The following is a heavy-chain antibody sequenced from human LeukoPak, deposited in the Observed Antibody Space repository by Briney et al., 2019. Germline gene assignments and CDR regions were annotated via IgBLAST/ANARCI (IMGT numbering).Heavy chain of an antibody. CDR3: ARQYGDDRYNWFDP. CDR1: GYTFTGYY. D-gene: IGHD4-17*01. CDR2: LNPNTGGT. V-gene: IGHV1-2*02. J-gene: IGHJ5*02. Sequence: GASVKVSCKASGYTFTGYYMHWVRQAPGQGLEWLGWLNPNTGGTNYAQKFQGRVTMTRDTSITTAYMDLSSLGSDDTAIYYCARQYGDDRYNWFDPWGQGTLATVSS.